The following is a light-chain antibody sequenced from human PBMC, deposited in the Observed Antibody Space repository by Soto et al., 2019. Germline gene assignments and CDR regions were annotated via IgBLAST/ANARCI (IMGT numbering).Light chain of an antibody. V-gene: IGLV2-14*01. J-gene: IGLJ1*01. Sequence: QSARTHPASVSGSPGQSITISCTGTSSDVGGFNYVSWYQQHPGKAPKLLIFDVYSRPSGISNRFSGSKSGNTASLTISGLQAEDEADYYCSSYTTSSSYVFGAGTKVTVL. CDR3: SSYTTSSSYV. CDR2: DVY. CDR1: SSDVGGFNY.